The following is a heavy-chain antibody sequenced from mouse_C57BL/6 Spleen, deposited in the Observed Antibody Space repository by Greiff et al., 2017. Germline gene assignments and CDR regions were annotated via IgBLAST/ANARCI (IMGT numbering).Heavy chain of an antibody. CDR3: AKRDGSSFYFDY. CDR1: GFSLTSYG. D-gene: IGHD1-1*01. V-gene: IGHV2-5*01. J-gene: IGHJ2*01. Sequence: QVQLQQSGPGLVQPSQSLSITCTVSGFSLTSYGVHWVRQSPGKGLEWLGVLWSGGSTDYNAAFMSRLSITKDNSKSQVFFKMNSLQADDTAIYYCAKRDGSSFYFDYWGQGTTLTVSS. CDR2: LWSGGST.